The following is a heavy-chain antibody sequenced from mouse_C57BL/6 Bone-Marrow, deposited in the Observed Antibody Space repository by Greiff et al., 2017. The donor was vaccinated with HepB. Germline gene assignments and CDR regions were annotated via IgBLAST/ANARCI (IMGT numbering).Heavy chain of an antibody. CDR3: AGTVVAYYFDY. CDR1: GYTFTSYG. Sequence: VMLVESGAELARPGASVKLSCKASGYTFTSYGISWVKQRTGQGLEWIGEIYPRSGNTYYNEKFKGKATLTADKSSSTAYMELRSLTSEDSAVYFCAGTVVAYYFDYWGQGTTLTVSS. CDR2: IYPRSGNT. D-gene: IGHD1-1*01. V-gene: IGHV1-81*01. J-gene: IGHJ2*01.